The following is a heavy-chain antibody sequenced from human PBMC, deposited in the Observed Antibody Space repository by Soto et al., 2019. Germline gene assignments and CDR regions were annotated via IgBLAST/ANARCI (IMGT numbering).Heavy chain of an antibody. D-gene: IGHD3-10*01. CDR2: ISYDGSNK. CDR3: AKDQGAGIWFGELWGFDY. Sequence: QVQLVESGGGVVQPGRSLRLSCAASGFTFSSYGMHWVRQAPGKGLEWVAVISYDGSNKYYADSVKGRFTISRDNSKNTLYLQMNSLRAEDTAVYYCAKDQGAGIWFGELWGFDYWGQGTLVTVSS. J-gene: IGHJ4*02. CDR1: GFTFSSYG. V-gene: IGHV3-30*18.